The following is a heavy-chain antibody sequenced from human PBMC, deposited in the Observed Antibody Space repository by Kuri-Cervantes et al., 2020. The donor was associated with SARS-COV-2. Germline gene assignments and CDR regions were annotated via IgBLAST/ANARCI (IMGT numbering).Heavy chain of an antibody. D-gene: IGHD3-22*01. CDR2: TRNKANSYTT. CDR1: GFTFSDHY. J-gene: IGHJ6*02. V-gene: IGHV3-72*01. CDR3: ARGNYYDSSGYFCYYGMDV. Sequence: GESLKISCAASGFTFSDHYMDWVRQAPGKGLEWVGRTRNKANSYTTEYAASVKGRFTISRDDSKNSLYLQMNSLKTEDTAVYYCARGNYYDSSGYFCYYGMDVWGQGTTVTVSS.